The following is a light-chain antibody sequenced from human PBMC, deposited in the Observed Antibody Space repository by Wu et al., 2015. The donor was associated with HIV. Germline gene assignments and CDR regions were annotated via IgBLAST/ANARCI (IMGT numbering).Light chain of an antibody. J-gene: IGKJ5*01. CDR1: QDIFTY. V-gene: IGKV1-13*02. Sequence: AIQLTQSPSSLSASIGDRVNITCRASQDIFTYLAWYQQTPGKAPRVLIYDASTLQSGVSSRFSGSGSGADFTLTISGLQREDFAVYFCQQLNSFPLTFGPRVHDWRL. CDR3: QQLNSFPLT. CDR2: DAS.